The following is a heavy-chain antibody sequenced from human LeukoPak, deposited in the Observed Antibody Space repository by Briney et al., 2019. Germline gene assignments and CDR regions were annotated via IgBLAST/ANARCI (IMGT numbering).Heavy chain of an antibody. V-gene: IGHV1-18*01. CDR2: ISAYNGNT. CDR3: ARDLGPIWFGDHYAFDI. Sequence: ASVKVSCKASGYTFTSYGISWVRQAPGQGLEWMGWISAYNGNTNYAQKLQGRVTMTTDTSTSTAYMELRSLRSDDTAVYYCARDLGPIWFGDHYAFDIWGQGTMVTVSS. D-gene: IGHD3-10*01. J-gene: IGHJ3*02. CDR1: GYTFTSYG.